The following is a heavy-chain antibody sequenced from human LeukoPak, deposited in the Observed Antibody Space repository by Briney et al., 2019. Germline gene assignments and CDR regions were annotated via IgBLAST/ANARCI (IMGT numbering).Heavy chain of an antibody. J-gene: IGHJ4*02. V-gene: IGHV4-30-4*08. CDR2: IYYSGST. CDR1: GGSISSGDYY. Sequence: SQTLSLTCTVSGGSISSGDYYWSWIRQPPRKGLEWIGYIYYSGSTYYNPSLKSRVTISVDTSKNQFSLKLSSVTAADTAVYYCARAYDFWSGYYPYFDYWGLGTLVTVSS. CDR3: ARAYDFWSGYYPYFDY. D-gene: IGHD3-3*01.